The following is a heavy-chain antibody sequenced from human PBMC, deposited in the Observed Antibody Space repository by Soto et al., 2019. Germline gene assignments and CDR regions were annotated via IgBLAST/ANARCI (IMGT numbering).Heavy chain of an antibody. CDR3: AMGIVVVPAAIAPPPENYGMDV. CDR2: ISGSGGST. CDR1: GFTFSSYA. V-gene: IGHV3-23*01. Sequence: GGSLRLSCAASGFTFSSYAMSWVRQAPGKGLEWVSAISGSGGSTYYADSVKGRFTISRDNSKNTLYLQMNSLRAEDTAVYYCAMGIVVVPAAIAPPPENYGMDVWGQGTTVTV. J-gene: IGHJ6*02. D-gene: IGHD2-2*03.